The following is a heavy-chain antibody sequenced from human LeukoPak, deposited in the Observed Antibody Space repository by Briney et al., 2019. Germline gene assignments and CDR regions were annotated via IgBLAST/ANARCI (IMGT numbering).Heavy chain of an antibody. J-gene: IGHJ4*02. V-gene: IGHV1-2*02. CDR2: INPKSGGT. CDR3: VSSFRGSSAPHHY. D-gene: IGHD2-2*01. Sequence: ASVTASCTASGYTFTDYYMHWVRQARGQGVEWVGWINPKSGGTNYAQQFQGSVTMTRDTSISTAYMEVSRLRSDDTAVYYCVSSFRGSSAPHHYWGQGTLVTVSS. CDR1: GYTFTDYY.